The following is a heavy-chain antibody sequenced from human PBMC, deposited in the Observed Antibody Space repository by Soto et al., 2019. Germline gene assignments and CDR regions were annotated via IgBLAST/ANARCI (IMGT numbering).Heavy chain of an antibody. CDR2: IYYSGST. J-gene: IGHJ5*02. V-gene: IGHV4-59*01. CDR3: ARWVAVAGGGFWFDP. Sequence: SETLSLTCTVSGGSISSYYWSWIRQPPGKGLEWIGYIYYSGSTNYNPSLKSRVTISVDTSKNQFSLKLSSVTAADTAVYYCARWVAVAGGGFWFDPWGQGTLVTVSS. CDR1: GGSISSYY. D-gene: IGHD6-19*01.